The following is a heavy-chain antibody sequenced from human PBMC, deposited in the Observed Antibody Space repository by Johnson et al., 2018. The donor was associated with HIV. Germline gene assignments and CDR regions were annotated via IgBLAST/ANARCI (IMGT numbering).Heavy chain of an antibody. CDR1: SFTFSSYA. D-gene: IGHD3-9*01. V-gene: IGHV3-30*02. Sequence: QMQLVESGGGVVQPGGSLRLSCEVSSFTFSSYAIHWVRQAPGRGLEWVAFIRYDGSNKYYADSVKGRFTISRDNAKNSLFLQMNSLRGEDTGVYYCATDILFATARSDHDAFDTWGQGTMVTVSS. CDR3: ATDILFATARSDHDAFDT. J-gene: IGHJ3*02. CDR2: IRYDGSNK.